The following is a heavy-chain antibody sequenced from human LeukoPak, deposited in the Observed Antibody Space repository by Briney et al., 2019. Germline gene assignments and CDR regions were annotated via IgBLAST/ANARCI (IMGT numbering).Heavy chain of an antibody. J-gene: IGHJ4*02. CDR1: GGSFSGYY. CDR3: ARESTTVAGTFDY. CDR2: INHSGST. Sequence: SETLSLTCAVYGGSFSGYYWSWIRQPPGKGLEWIGEINHSGSTNYNPSLKSRVTISVDTSKNRFSLKLSSVTAADTAMYYCARESTTVAGTFDYWGQGTLVTVSS. V-gene: IGHV4-34*01. D-gene: IGHD6-19*01.